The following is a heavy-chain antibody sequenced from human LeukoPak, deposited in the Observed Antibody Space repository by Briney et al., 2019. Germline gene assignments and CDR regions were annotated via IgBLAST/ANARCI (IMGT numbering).Heavy chain of an antibody. CDR1: GYTFTGYY. J-gene: IGHJ4*02. CDR2: INPNSGGT. CDR3: ARTHSSSWRYYFDY. V-gene: IGHV1-2*02. Sequence: ASVKVSCKASGYTFTGYYMHWVRQAPGQGLEWMGWINPNSGGTNYAQKFQGRVTMTRDTSISTAYMELSRLRSDDTAVYYCARTHSSSWRYYFDYWGQGTLVTVSS. D-gene: IGHD6-13*01.